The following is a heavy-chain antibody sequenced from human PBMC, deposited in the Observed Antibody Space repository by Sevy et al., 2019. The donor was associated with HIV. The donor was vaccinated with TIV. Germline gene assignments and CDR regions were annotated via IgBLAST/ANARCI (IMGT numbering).Heavy chain of an antibody. J-gene: IGHJ4*02. Sequence: GGSLRLSCAGSGFTFSDAAIHWVRQASGKGLEWLGRIRGKANNYAKAYAASVKDRFSIFRTDLKDTAYLQMNSLRTEDAAMYYCSIYYDIRAFDSWGQGTQVTVSS. CDR1: GFTFSDAA. V-gene: IGHV3-73*01. CDR3: SIYYDIRAFDS. D-gene: IGHD3-22*01. CDR2: IRGKANNYAK.